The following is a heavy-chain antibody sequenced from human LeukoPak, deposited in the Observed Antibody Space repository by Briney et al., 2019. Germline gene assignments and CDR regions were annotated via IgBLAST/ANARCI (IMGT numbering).Heavy chain of an antibody. J-gene: IGHJ4*02. CDR3: AKPLEKYTYGGSFDY. V-gene: IGHV3-23*01. CDR1: GFTFSSYA. Sequence: PGGSLRLSCEASGFTFSSYAMSWVRQAPGKGLAWVSVISSSADSTYYADSVKGRFTISRDNSKNTLYLQMNSLRAEDTAVYYCAKPLEKYTYGGSFDYWGQGILVTVSS. D-gene: IGHD4-23*01. CDR2: ISSSADST.